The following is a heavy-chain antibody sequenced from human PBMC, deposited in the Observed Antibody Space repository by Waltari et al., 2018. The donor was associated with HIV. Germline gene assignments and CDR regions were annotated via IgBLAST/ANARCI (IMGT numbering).Heavy chain of an antibody. Sequence: QVQLQQWGAGLLKPSETLSLTCAVYGGSFSDYYWSWIRQPPGKGLEWIGEINHSGSTNYNPSINSRVTISVDTSKNQVSLKLSSVTAADTAVYYCARGGNYYRSGSYYKLDYWGQGTLVTVSS. CDR1: GGSFSDYY. J-gene: IGHJ4*02. CDR2: INHSGST. V-gene: IGHV4-34*01. CDR3: ARGGNYYRSGSYYKLDY. D-gene: IGHD3-10*01.